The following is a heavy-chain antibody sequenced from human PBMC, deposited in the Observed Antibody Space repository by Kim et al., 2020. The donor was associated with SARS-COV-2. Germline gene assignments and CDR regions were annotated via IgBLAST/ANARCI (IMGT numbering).Heavy chain of an antibody. CDR2: ISSDGSTQ. Sequence: GGSLRLSCVASGFNFEAHALHWVRQSPGKGLEWVAVISSDGSTQYYADSVRGRFSVSRDNFEKVIYLQMDNLRPDDSAKYYCVRDSLAGFGEFPFDAWGQGTVVTVSS. J-gene: IGHJ4*02. V-gene: IGHV3-30*16. D-gene: IGHD3-10*01. CDR3: VRDSLAGFGEFPFDA. CDR1: GFNFEAHA.